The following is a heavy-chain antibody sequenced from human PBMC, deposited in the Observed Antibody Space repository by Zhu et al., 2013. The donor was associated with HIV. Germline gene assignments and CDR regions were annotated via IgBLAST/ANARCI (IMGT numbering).Heavy chain of an antibody. J-gene: IGHJ6*02. D-gene: IGHD1-26*01. CDR1: GGTFSSYA. CDR3: ARVVVGATSARGKSEYYYYGMDV. V-gene: IGHV1-69*06. CDR2: IIPIFGTA. Sequence: QVQLVQSGAEVKKPGSSVKVSCKASGGTFSSYAISWVRQAPGQGLEWMGGIIPIFGTANYAQKFQGRVTITADKSTSTAYMELSSLRSEDTAVYYCARVVVGATSARGKSEYYYYGMDVWGQGTTVTVSS.